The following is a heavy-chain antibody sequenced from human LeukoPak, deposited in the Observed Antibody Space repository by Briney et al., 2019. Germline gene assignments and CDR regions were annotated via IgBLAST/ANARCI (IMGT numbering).Heavy chain of an antibody. CDR3: ASGSTYYYGSGSYQSFDP. CDR1: GYTFTSYA. V-gene: IGHV7-4-1*02. J-gene: IGHJ5*02. D-gene: IGHD3-10*01. CDR2: INTNTGNP. Sequence: ASVKVSYKASGYTFTSYAMNWVRQAPGQGLEWMGWINTNTGNPTYAQGFTGRFVFSLDTSVSTAYLQISSLKAEDTAVYYCASGSTYYYGSGSYQSFDPWGQGTLVAVSS.